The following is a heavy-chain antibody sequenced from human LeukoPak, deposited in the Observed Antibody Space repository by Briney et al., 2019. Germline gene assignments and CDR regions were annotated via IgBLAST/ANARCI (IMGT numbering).Heavy chain of an antibody. D-gene: IGHD1-1*01. Sequence: SETLSLTCTVSGGSISSYYWSWIRQPPGKGLEWIGYTYYSGSTNYNPSLKSRVTISVDTSKNQFSLKLSSVTAADTAVYYCARDLVPGTTGYWGQGTLVTVSS. V-gene: IGHV4-59*01. CDR1: GGSISSYY. CDR3: ARDLVPGTTGY. CDR2: TYYSGST. J-gene: IGHJ4*02.